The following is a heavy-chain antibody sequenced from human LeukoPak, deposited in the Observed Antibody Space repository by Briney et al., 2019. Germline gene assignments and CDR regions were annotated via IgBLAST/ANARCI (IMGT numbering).Heavy chain of an antibody. CDR1: GYTFTSYD. J-gene: IGHJ3*02. Sequence: ASVKVSCKASGYTFTSYDINWVRQATGQGLEWMGWMNPNSGNTGYAQKFQGRVTMTRNTSISTAYMELSSLRSKDTAVYYCAISYGDYGDAFDIWGQGTMVTVSS. D-gene: IGHD4-17*01. CDR3: AISYGDYGDAFDI. CDR2: MNPNSGNT. V-gene: IGHV1-8*01.